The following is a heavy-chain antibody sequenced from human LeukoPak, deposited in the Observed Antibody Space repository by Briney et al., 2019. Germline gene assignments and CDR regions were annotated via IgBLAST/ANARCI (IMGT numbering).Heavy chain of an antibody. Sequence: SETLSLTCAVYGGSFSGYYWSWIRQPPGKGLEWIGEINHGGSTNYNPSLKSRVTISVDTSKDPFSLKLSSVTAADTAVYYCARGHPHYDCCSGYPPGWYLDLWGRGTLVTVAS. J-gene: IGHJ2*01. V-gene: IGHV4-34*01. CDR2: INHGGST. CDR3: ARGHPHYDCCSGYPPGWYLDL. D-gene: IGHD3-3*01. CDR1: GGSFSGYY.